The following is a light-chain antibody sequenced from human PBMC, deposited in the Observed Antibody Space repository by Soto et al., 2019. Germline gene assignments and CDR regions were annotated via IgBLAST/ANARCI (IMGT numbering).Light chain of an antibody. J-gene: IGKJ2*02. CDR2: LGS. CDR3: MQALQAPPCT. Sequence: DIVMTQSPLSLPVTPGEPASISCRSSQSLLHSNGYNYLDWYLQKPGQSPQLLIYLGSNRASGVPDRFSGSGSGTDFTLKISRVEAEDVGVYYCMQALQAPPCTFSQGTKLEIK. V-gene: IGKV2-28*01. CDR1: QSLLHSNGYNY.